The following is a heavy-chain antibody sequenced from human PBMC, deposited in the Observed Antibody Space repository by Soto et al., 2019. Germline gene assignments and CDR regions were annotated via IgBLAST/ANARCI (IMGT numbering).Heavy chain of an antibody. V-gene: IGHV1-69*06. CDR3: ARDHTALAPTPYCGMDV. CDR1: GGTFSSYA. CDR2: IIPIFGTA. J-gene: IGHJ6*02. D-gene: IGHD5-18*01. Sequence: SVKVSCKASGGTFSSYAISWVRQAPGQGLEWMGGIIPIFGTANYAQKFQGRVTITADKSTSTAYMELSSLRSEDTAVYYCARDHTALAPTPYCGMDVWGQGTTVTVSS.